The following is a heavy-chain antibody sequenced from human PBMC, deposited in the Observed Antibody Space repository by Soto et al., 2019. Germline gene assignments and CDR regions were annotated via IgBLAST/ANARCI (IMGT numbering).Heavy chain of an antibody. D-gene: IGHD2-15*01. CDR1: GYTFTSYG. CDR2: ISAYNYNT. CDR3: ARVVGALGPWFDP. V-gene: IGHV1-18*01. Sequence: QVQLVQSGAEVKKPGASVKVSCKASGYTFTSYGLSWVRQAPGQGLEWMGRISAYNYNTNYAQKLLGRVTMPTDTSPSTAYMELRTLRSDATAVYSCARVVGALGPWFDPWGQGTLVTVSS. J-gene: IGHJ5*02.